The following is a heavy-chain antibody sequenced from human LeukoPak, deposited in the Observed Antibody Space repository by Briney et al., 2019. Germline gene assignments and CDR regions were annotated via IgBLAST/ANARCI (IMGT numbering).Heavy chain of an antibody. V-gene: IGHV3-15*01. CDR3: STDDYYGKSGTFDADYFDY. D-gene: IGHD3-10*01. CDR1: GFTFRQAW. J-gene: IGHJ4*02. CDR2: IKSKRDGETT. Sequence: PGGSLRLSCAGSGFTFRQAWMSWVRQAPGKGLEWVARIKSKRDGETTDYAAPVKGRFTISRDDSKNTLYLEMNSLETEDTAVYYCSTDDYYGKSGTFDADYFDYWGQGTLVTVSS.